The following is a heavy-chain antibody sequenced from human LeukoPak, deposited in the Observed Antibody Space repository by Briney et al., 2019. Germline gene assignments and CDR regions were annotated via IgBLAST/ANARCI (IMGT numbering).Heavy chain of an antibody. J-gene: IGHJ4*02. CDR3: ASSMMGSSSDPVDY. D-gene: IGHD6-13*01. Sequence: SQTLSLTCAISGDSVSRNSATWNWIRQSPSRGLEWLGRTYYRSKWYNDYAISVKSRITINPDTSKNQFSLQLNSVTPEDTAVYYCASSMMGSSSDPVDYWGQGTLVTVSS. CDR1: GDSVSRNSAT. V-gene: IGHV6-1*01. CDR2: TYYRSKWYN.